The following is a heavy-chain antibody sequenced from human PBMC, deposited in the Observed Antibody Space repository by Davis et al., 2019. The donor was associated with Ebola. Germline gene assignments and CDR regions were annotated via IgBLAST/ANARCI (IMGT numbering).Heavy chain of an antibody. J-gene: IGHJ4*02. Sequence: GESLKISCKGCGNRGTSYGIGWVRQMPGKGLEWMGIIYPGDSDTRYSPSFQGQVTISADKSISTAYLQWSSLKASDTAMYYCARLMTTRYYFDYWGQGTLVTVSS. D-gene: IGHD4-11*01. V-gene: IGHV5-51*01. CDR2: IYPGDSDT. CDR1: GNRGTSYG. CDR3: ARLMTTRYYFDY.